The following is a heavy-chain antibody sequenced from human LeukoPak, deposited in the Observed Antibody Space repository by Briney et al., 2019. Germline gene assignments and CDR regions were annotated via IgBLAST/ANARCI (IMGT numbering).Heavy chain of an antibody. CDR1: GFTFSNYA. Sequence: GGSLRLSCAASGFTFSNYAMSWVRQAPGEGLEWVSAISGGGTSTYCADSVKGRFTSSRDNSKNTLYLHMNSLRAEDTAVYYCARSNPVTLNWFDPWGQGTLVTVSS. D-gene: IGHD4-17*01. V-gene: IGHV3-23*01. J-gene: IGHJ5*02. CDR3: ARSNPVTLNWFDP. CDR2: ISGGGTST.